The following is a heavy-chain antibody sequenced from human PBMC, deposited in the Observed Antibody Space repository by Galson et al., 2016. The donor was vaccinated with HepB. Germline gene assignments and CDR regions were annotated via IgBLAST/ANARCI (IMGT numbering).Heavy chain of an antibody. J-gene: IGHJ3*02. V-gene: IGHV3-33*01. Sequence: SLRLSCAASGFTFSSYGMHWVRQAPGKGLERVAFIWYDGINKYYADSVKGRLTISRDNSRNTLYLQMNSLRAEDTALYYCARRHWEPFDAFDIWGQGTMVTFSS. CDR2: IWYDGINK. CDR3: ARRHWEPFDAFDI. D-gene: IGHD1-26*01. CDR1: GFTFSSYG.